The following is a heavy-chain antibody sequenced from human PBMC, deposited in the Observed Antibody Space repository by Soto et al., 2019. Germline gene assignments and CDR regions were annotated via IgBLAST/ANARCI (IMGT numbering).Heavy chain of an antibody. Sequence: GGSLRLYCAASGFALSSYAMNWVRQAPGRGLEWVSALSSSGGGIYYADSVRGRFTISRDNSMNTLFLQMNRLRAEDTAVYYCAKERDSSGYYGYYGMDVWGQGTTVTVSS. V-gene: IGHV3-23*01. CDR3: AKERDSSGYYGYYGMDV. J-gene: IGHJ6*02. CDR1: GFALSSYA. CDR2: LSSSGGGI. D-gene: IGHD3-22*01.